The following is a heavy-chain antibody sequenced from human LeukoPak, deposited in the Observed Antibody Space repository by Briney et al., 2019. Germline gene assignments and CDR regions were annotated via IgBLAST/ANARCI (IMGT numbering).Heavy chain of an antibody. J-gene: IGHJ6*01. CDR2: ISASGTLT. CDR1: GLTLSTYG. D-gene: IGHD6-25*01. V-gene: IGHV3-48*04. Sequence: GGSRRLSCAASGLTLSTYGMSWVRPAPGKGLEWISYISASGTLTHYADSVAGRLTIPRDHAKNPPYMQMNSLRGEHPAINYCARDGTPTYSSGWVYMDVWGKGTTVGTSS. CDR3: ARDGTPTYSSGWVYMDV.